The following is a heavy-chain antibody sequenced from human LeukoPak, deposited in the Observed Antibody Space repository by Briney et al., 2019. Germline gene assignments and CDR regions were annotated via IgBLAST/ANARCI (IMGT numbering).Heavy chain of an antibody. J-gene: IGHJ2*01. CDR3: ARDVPGDLGYFDL. Sequence: PGGSLRLSCAASGFTVSSNYISWVRQAPGKGLGWVAVIYSGCSTYSADSVKGRFTISRDNSKNTLYLQMNRLRAEDPAVYYCARDVPGDLGYFDLWGRGTLVTVSS. D-gene: IGHD7-27*01. CDR1: GFTVSSNY. V-gene: IGHV3-53*01. CDR2: IYSGCST.